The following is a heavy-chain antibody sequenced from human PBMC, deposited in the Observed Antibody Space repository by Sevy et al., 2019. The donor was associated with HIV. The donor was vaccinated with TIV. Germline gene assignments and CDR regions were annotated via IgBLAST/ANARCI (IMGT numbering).Heavy chain of an antibody. CDR2: ISGSGGSP. J-gene: IGHJ3*02. CDR1: GFTFSSYA. D-gene: IGHD3-3*01. V-gene: IGHV3-23*01. Sequence: GGSLRLSCVASGFTFSSYAMNWVRQAPGKGLEWVSSISGSGGSPYYAVSVKGRFTISRDNSKNMLYLQMNRLRAEDTAIYYCAKDLIFAVGEAFDIWGQGTMVTVSS. CDR3: AKDLIFAVGEAFDI.